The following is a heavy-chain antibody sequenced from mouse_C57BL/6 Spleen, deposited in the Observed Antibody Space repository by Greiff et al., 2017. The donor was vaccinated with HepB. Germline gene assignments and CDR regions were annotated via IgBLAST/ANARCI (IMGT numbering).Heavy chain of an antibody. J-gene: IGHJ4*01. CDR3: ARGWDDYYAMDY. Sequence: QVQLQQPGAELVRPGSSVKLSCKASGYTFTSYWMHWVKQRPIQGLEWIGNIDPSDSETHYNQKFKDKATLTVDKSSSTAYMQLSSLTSEDSAVYYCARGWDDYYAMDYWGQGTSVTVSS. CDR2: IDPSDSET. CDR1: GYTFTSYW. V-gene: IGHV1-52*01. D-gene: IGHD4-1*01.